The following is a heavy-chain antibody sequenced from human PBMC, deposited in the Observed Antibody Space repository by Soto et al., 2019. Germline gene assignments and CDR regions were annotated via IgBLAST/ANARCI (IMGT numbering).Heavy chain of an antibody. CDR1: GFTFSSYG. V-gene: IGHV3-33*01. CDR3: ARDLRFLGMDV. D-gene: IGHD3-3*01. J-gene: IGHJ6*02. CDR2: IWYDGSNK. Sequence: PGGSLRLSCAASGFTFSSYGMHWVRQAPGKGLEWVAVIWYDGSNKYYADSVKGRFTISRDNSKNTLYLQMNSLRAEDTAVYYCARDLRFLGMDVWGQGTTVTVSS.